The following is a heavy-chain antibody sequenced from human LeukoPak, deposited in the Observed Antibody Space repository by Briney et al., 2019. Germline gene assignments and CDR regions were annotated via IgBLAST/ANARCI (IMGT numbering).Heavy chain of an antibody. J-gene: IGHJ6*02. D-gene: IGHD6-13*01. CDR2: INTNTGNP. CDR3: ARDPISLSTSGSWYDYYYYGMDV. Sequence: ASAKVSCKASGYTFTSYAMNWVRQAPGQGLEWMGWINTNTGNPTYAQGFTGRFVFSLDTSVSTAYLQISSLKAEDTAVYYCARDPISLSTSGSWYDYYYYGMDVWGQGTTVTVSS. CDR1: GYTFTSYA. V-gene: IGHV7-4-1*02.